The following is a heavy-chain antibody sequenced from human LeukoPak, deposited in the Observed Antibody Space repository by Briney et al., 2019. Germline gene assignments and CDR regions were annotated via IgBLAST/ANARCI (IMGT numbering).Heavy chain of an antibody. CDR3: ATGYSSSWHRIYDY. CDR2: ISSSGSTI. Sequence: PGGSLRLSCAASGFTFSDYYMSWIRQAPGKGLEWVSYISSSGSTIYYADSVKGRFTISRDNAKNSLYLQMNSLRAEDTAVYYCATGYSSSWHRIYDYWGQGTLVTVSS. CDR1: GFTFSDYY. V-gene: IGHV3-11*01. J-gene: IGHJ4*02. D-gene: IGHD6-13*01.